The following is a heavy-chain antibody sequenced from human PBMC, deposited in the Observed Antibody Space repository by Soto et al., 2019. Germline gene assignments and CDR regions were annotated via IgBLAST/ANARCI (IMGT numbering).Heavy chain of an antibody. D-gene: IGHD6-13*01. CDR2: ISGSGSST. J-gene: IGHJ4*02. V-gene: IGHV3-23*01. CDR1: GFTFSSYA. Sequence: GGSLRLSCAASGFTFSSYAMSWVRQAPGKGLEWVSVISGSGSSTYYAYSVKGRLPISRDNSKNTLYLQMNSVRAEDTAVYDCAKDADTMAAAGRFDYWGQGTLVTVSS. CDR3: AKDADTMAAAGRFDY.